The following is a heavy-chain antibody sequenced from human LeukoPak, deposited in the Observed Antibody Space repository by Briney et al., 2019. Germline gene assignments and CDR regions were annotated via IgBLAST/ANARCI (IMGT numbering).Heavy chain of an antibody. V-gene: IGHV1-18*01. D-gene: IGHD4-17*01. CDR1: GYTFTNYG. CDR3: ARGGCCGNGDPYDGFDI. CDR2: ISAYNGNT. Sequence: ASVKVSCKASGYTFTNYGVSWVRQAPGQGLDWMGWISAYNGNTNYAQKFQGRVTMTTDRSTSTAYMELRSLKSDDTAVYYCARGGCCGNGDPYDGFDIWGQGTVVTVSS. J-gene: IGHJ3*02.